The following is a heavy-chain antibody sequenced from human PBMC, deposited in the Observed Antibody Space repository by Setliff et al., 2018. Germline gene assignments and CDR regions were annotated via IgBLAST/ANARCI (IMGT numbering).Heavy chain of an antibody. CDR2: IRSGGGNT. D-gene: IGHD6-6*01. V-gene: IGHV3-23*01. J-gene: IGHJ4*02. CDR1: GFTLSSYA. Sequence: GGSLRLSCAASGFTLSSYAMTWVRRAPGKGLEWVSGIRSGGGNTYYADSVKGRFTISRDNSKNTLYLQMNSLRAEDTAVYYCAKSRGHYSSSDGLSFDFWGQGTQVTVSS. CDR3: AKSRGHYSSSDGLSFDF.